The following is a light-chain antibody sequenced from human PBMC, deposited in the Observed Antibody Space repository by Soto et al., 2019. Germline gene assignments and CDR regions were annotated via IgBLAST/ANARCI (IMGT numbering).Light chain of an antibody. CDR1: QNVRSN. J-gene: IGKJ2*01. CDR2: AAS. V-gene: IGKV1-39*01. Sequence: DIQMTQSPSSLSASVGDRVTITCRASQNVRSNLNWYQQKPGKVPELLIYAASTLQPGVPSRFRGSGSGTDFTLTVSSLQPEDFATYHCQQTFSRPYTFGQGTKLEIE. CDR3: QQTFSRPYT.